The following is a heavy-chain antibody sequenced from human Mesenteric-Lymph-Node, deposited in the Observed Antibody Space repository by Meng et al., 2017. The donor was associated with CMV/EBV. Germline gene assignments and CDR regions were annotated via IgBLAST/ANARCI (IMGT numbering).Heavy chain of an antibody. CDR3: AREAKTYYDFWSGYPNWFDP. J-gene: IGHJ5*02. CDR1: GGSVSSPSYY. CDR2: VYNGETT. V-gene: IGHV4-39*07. D-gene: IGHD3-3*01. Sequence: SETLSLTCNVSGGSVSSPSYYWGWIRQPPGKGLEWIGTVYNGETTYYNPSLKSRVTISVDTSKNKFSLSLSSVTAADTAVYYCAREAKTYYDFWSGYPNWFDPWGQGTLVTVSS.